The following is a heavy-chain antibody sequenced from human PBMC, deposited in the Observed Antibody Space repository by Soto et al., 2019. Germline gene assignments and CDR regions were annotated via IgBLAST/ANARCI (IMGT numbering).Heavy chain of an antibody. J-gene: IGHJ6*02. Sequence: GGSLRLSCAASGFTFSRYSMNWVRQAPGKWLEWVSSISSSSSYIYYADSVKGRFTISRDNAKNSLYLQMNSLRAEDTAVYYCARVTPSWSSPAAMGPEEYYYGMDVWGQGTTVTVSS. CDR2: ISSSSSYI. V-gene: IGHV3-21*01. CDR1: GFTFSRYS. D-gene: IGHD2-2*01. CDR3: ARVTPSWSSPAAMGPEEYYYGMDV.